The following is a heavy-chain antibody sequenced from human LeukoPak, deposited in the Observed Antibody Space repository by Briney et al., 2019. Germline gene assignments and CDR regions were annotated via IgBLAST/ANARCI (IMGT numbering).Heavy chain of an antibody. V-gene: IGHV4-59*08. CDR1: GGSISSYY. Sequence: PSETLSLTCTVSGGSISSYYWSWIRQPPGKGLEWIGYIYYSGSTNYNPSLKSRVTISVDTSKNQFSLKLSSVTAADTAGYYCARLLGSTGVDYWGQGTLVTVSS. CDR3: ARLLGSTGVDY. D-gene: IGHD1-14*01. J-gene: IGHJ4*02. CDR2: IYYSGST.